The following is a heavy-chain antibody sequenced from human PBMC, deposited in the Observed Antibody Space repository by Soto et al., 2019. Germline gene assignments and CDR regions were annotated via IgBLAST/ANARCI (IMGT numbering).Heavy chain of an antibody. CDR3: ATSYGSGYRAFDY. J-gene: IGHJ4*02. Sequence: QVQLVQSGAELKKPGSSVKVSCKASGDTFSFYTINWVRQAPGLGLEWMGRVNPILSMSNYAQKFQGRVTMTADKSTSTAYMELRSLESEDTAFYYCATSYGSGYRAFDYWGQVALVTVSA. D-gene: IGHD3-10*01. CDR1: GDTFSFYT. CDR2: VNPILSMS. V-gene: IGHV1-69*02.